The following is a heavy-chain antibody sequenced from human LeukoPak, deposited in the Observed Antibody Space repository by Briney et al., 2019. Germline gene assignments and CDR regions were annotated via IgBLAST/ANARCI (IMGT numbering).Heavy chain of an antibody. V-gene: IGHV1-69*05. CDR2: IIPIFGTA. J-gene: IGHJ4*02. CDR1: GGTFSSYA. CDR3: ARSPIGHDSSGFLYDY. Sequence: SVKVSCKASGGTFSSYAISWVRQAPGQGLEWMGGIIPIFGTANYAQKFQGRVTMTTDTSTSTAYMELRSLRSDDTAVYYCARSPIGHDSSGFLYDYWGQGTLVTVSS. D-gene: IGHD3-22*01.